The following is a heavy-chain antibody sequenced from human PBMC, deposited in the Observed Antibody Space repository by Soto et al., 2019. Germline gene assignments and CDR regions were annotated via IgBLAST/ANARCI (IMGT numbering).Heavy chain of an antibody. CDR3: ARGDFDSSANYYAGWFDP. CDR2: FNPNSGGT. D-gene: IGHD3-22*01. Sequence: QVQLVQSGAEVKKPGASVKVSCKASGYIFTGYYMHWLRQAPGQGLEWMGWFNPNSGGTKYAQKFQGRVTMTNDTSINTAYMELSGLTSDDTAVYYCARGDFDSSANYYAGWFDPWGQGTLVTLSS. J-gene: IGHJ5*02. V-gene: IGHV1-2*02. CDR1: GYIFTGYY.